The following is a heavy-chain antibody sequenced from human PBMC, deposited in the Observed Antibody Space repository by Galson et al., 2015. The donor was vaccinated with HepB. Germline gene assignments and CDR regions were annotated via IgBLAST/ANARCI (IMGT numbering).Heavy chain of an antibody. Sequence: SLRLSCAASGFTFSSYAMHWVRQAPGKGLEWVAVISYDGSNKYYADSVKGRFTISRDNSKNTLYLQMNSLRAEDTAVYYCARGRYDFWSGYYMVPSHYGMDVWGQGTTVTVSS. V-gene: IGHV3-30-3*01. D-gene: IGHD3-3*01. J-gene: IGHJ6*02. CDR3: ARGRYDFWSGYYMVPSHYGMDV. CDR1: GFTFSSYA. CDR2: ISYDGSNK.